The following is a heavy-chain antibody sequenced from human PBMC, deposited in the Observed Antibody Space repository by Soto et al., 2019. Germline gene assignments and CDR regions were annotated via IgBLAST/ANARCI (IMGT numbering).Heavy chain of an antibody. CDR2: IYHSGST. CDR3: ARDRGVTGTTPNWFDP. D-gene: IGHD1-7*01. J-gene: IGHJ5*02. V-gene: IGHV4-38-2*02. CDR1: GYSISSGYY. Sequence: SETLSLTCAVSGYSISSGYYWGWIRQPPGKGLEWIGSIYHSGSTYYNPSLKSRVTISVDTSKNQFSLKLGSVTAADTAVYYCARDRGVTGTTPNWFDPWGQGTLVTVSS.